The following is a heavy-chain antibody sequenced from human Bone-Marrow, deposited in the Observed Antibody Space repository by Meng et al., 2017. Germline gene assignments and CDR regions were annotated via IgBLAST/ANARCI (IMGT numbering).Heavy chain of an antibody. CDR3: ARYRGIAARDWYFDL. CDR1: GFTFSSYG. D-gene: IGHD6-6*01. J-gene: IGHJ2*01. V-gene: IGHV3-72*01. CDR2: TRNKANSYTT. Sequence: GELEGLGGGVVTPGRSLRLSCAGSGFTFSSYGMHWVRQAPGKGLEWVGRTRNKANSYTTEYAASVKGRFTISRDDSKNSLYLQMNSLKTEDTAVYYCARYRGIAARDWYFDLWGRGTLVTVSS.